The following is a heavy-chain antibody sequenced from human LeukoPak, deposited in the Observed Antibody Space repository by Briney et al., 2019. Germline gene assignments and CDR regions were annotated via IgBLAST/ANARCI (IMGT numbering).Heavy chain of an antibody. CDR1: GGTFSSYA. V-gene: IGHV1-69*01. J-gene: IGHJ4*02. CDR3: ARSKALRLDDIYY. D-gene: IGHD3-9*01. Sequence: SVKVSCKASGGTFSSYAISWVRQAPGQGLEWMGGIIPIFGTANYAQKFQGKVTITADESTSTAYMELSSLRSEDMAVYYCARSKALRLDDIYYWGQGTLVTVSS. CDR2: IIPIFGTA.